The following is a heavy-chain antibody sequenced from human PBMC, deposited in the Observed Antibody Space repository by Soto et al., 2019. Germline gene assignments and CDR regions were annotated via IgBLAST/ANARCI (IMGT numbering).Heavy chain of an antibody. Sequence: EVQLVESGGGLVQPGGSLRLSCAASGFTVSSNYMSWVRQAPGKGLEWVSVIYSGGSTYYADSVKGRFTISRDDSKNTLCLQMNSLRAEDTAVYYCATAKLLLPWLFDYWGQGTLVTVSS. D-gene: IGHD2-15*01. CDR2: IYSGGST. CDR3: ATAKLLLPWLFDY. CDR1: GFTVSSNY. J-gene: IGHJ4*02. V-gene: IGHV3-66*01.